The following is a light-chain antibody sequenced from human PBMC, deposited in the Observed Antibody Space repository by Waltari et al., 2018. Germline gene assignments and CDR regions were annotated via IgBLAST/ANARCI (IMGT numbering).Light chain of an antibody. Sequence: EVVLTQSPGTLSFSPGETATLSCRAGQSIGRYLVWYQQKSGQAPRLLIYGAYTRATGIPDRFSGSGSGTDFSLTISRVETEDVAVYYCQNHERLPATFGQGTKVEIK. CDR2: GAY. J-gene: IGKJ1*01. CDR3: QNHERLPAT. CDR1: QSIGRY. V-gene: IGKV3-20*01.